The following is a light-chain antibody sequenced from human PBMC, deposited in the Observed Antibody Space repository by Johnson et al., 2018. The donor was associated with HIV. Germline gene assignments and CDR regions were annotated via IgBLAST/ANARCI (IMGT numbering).Light chain of an antibody. CDR3: GTWDSSLSASV. CDR1: SCNIGNNY. V-gene: IGLV1-51*01. CDR2: DNN. Sequence: QSVLTQPPSVSAAPGQKVTISCSGSSCNIGNNYVSWYQQFPGTAPKLLIYDNNKRPSGIPDRFSGSKSRTSATLGITGLQTGDEADYYCGTWDSSLSASVFGTGTKVTVL. J-gene: IGLJ1*01.